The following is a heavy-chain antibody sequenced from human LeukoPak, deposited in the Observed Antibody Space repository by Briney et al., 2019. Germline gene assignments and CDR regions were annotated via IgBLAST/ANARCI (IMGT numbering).Heavy chain of an antibody. D-gene: IGHD2-15*01. J-gene: IGHJ2*01. V-gene: IGHV3-23*01. Sequence: GGSLRLSCAASDFTFSTYTMTWVRQAPGKGLEWVAGISGSGFSTYYADSLKGRFTISRDNSKNTLYLQMTSLRVEDTAIYYCAKPGGRRMGYFDLWGRGTLVTVSS. CDR1: DFTFSTYT. CDR2: ISGSGFST. CDR3: AKPGGRRMGYFDL.